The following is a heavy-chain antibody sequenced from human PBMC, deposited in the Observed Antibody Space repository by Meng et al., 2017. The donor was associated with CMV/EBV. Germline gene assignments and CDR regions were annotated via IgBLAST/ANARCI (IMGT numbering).Heavy chain of an antibody. CDR2: ISSSGSTI. D-gene: IGHD3-3*01. Sequence: GESLKISCAASGFTFSDYYMSWIRQAPGKGLEWVSYISSSGSTIYYADSVKGRFTISRDNAKNSLYLQMNSLRAEDTAVYYCARDLGRFLEWFLDYWGQGTLVTSPQ. CDR1: GFTFSDYY. CDR3: ARDLGRFLEWFLDY. J-gene: IGHJ4*02. V-gene: IGHV3-11*01.